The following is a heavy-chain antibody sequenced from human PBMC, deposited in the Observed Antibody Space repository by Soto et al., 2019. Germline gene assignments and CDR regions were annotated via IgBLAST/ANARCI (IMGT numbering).Heavy chain of an antibody. CDR2: IYWDDDK. CDR1: GFSLSTTGVG. V-gene: IGHV2-5*02. D-gene: IGHD5-12*01. CDR3: VHATQVATGCDY. J-gene: IGHJ4*02. Sequence: QITLKESGPTLVKPTQTLTLTCTFSGFSLSTTGVGVGWIRQPPGKALDWLALIYWDDDKRYSPSLKSRLTITKDTSKNQVVLTMTNMDAIHTATYYCVHATQVATGCDYWGQGTLVTVSS.